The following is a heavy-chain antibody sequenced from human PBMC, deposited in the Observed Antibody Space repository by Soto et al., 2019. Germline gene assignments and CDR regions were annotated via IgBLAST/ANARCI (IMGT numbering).Heavy chain of an antibody. V-gene: IGHV1-3*01. Sequence: GASVKVSCKASGYTFTSYSMHWVRQAPGQRLEWMGWINAGTGNTKYSQKFQGRVTITRDTSASTAYMELSSLRAEDTAVYYCARERGNSGTFDYWGQGTLVTVSS. D-gene: IGHD1-1*01. J-gene: IGHJ4*02. CDR1: GYTFTSYS. CDR2: INAGTGNT. CDR3: ARERGNSGTFDY.